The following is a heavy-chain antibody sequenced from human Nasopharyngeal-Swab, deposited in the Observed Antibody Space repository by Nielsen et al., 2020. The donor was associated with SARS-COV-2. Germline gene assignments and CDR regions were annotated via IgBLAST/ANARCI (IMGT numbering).Heavy chain of an antibody. Sequence: WVRQAPGQGLEWMGWINTNIGSPTYAQGFTGRFVFSLDTSVSTAYLQISSLKAEDTAVYYCARVGRQYYFDYWGQGTLVTVSS. J-gene: IGHJ4*02. V-gene: IGHV7-4-1*02. CDR3: ARVGRQYYFDY. CDR2: INTNIGSP. D-gene: IGHD1-26*01.